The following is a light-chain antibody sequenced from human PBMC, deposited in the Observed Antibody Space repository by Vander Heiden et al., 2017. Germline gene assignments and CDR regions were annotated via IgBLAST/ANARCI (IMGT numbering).Light chain of an antibody. Sequence: QSALTPPASVSGSPGQSITLPCTGTSSDVGSYNLVSWYQQHPGKAPKLMIYEGSKRPSGVSNRFSGSKSGNTASLTISGLQAEDEADYYCCSYAGSSTVVFGGGTKLTVL. V-gene: IGLV2-23*01. CDR3: CSYAGSSTVV. J-gene: IGLJ2*01. CDR2: EGS. CDR1: SSDVGSYNL.